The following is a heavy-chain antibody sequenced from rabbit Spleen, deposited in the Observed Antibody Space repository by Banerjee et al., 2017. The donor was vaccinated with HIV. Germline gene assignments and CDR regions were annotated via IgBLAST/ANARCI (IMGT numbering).Heavy chain of an antibody. J-gene: IGHJ4*01. CDR3: ARDLASVIGWNFNL. Sequence: QSLEESGGGLVQPEGSLALTCKASGFSFSSSDYICWVRQAPGKGLQWIACINAYTAKPVYATWAKGRFTISRTSSTTVTLQMTSLTAADTATYFCARDLASVIGWNFNLWGPGTLVTVS. CDR2: INAYTAKP. V-gene: IGHV1S40*01. D-gene: IGHD4-1*01. CDR1: GFSFSSSDY.